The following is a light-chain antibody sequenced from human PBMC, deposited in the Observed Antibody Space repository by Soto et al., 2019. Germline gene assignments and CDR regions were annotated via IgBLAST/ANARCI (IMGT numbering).Light chain of an antibody. V-gene: IGKV1-39*01. CDR3: QQSYSTPRT. CDR1: QSISSY. CDR2: AAS. Sequence: DIQITQSPSSLSASVGDRVTITCRAGQSISSYLNWYQQKPGKAPKLLIYAASSLQSGVPSRFSGSGSGTDFTLTISSLQPEDFATYYCQQSYSTPRTFGGGTKVDIK. J-gene: IGKJ4*01.